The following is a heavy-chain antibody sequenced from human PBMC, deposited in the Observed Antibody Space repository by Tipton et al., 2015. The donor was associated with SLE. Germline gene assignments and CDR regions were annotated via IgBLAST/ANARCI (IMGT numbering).Heavy chain of an antibody. Sequence: SLRLSCAASGFTFDDYAMHWVRQAPAKGLVWVSGISWNSGSIGYADSVKGRFTISRDNAKNPLYLQMNSLRAEGTALYYCAKDTSLSSYCYYYMDLWVKGTTVTVSS. CDR3: AKDTSLSSYCYYYMDL. J-gene: IGHJ6*03. CDR2: ISWNSGSI. V-gene: IGHV3-9*01. D-gene: IGHD3-10*01. CDR1: GFTFDDYA.